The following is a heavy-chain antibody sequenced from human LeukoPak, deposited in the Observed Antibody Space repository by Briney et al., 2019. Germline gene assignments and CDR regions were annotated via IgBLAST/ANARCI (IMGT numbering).Heavy chain of an antibody. CDR2: IYYSGST. D-gene: IGHD4-23*01. V-gene: IGHV4-59*01. J-gene: IGHJ4*02. CDR1: GGSISSYY. Sequence: PSETLSLTCTVSGGSISSYYWSWIRQPPGKGLEWIGYIYYSGSTNYNPSLKSRVTISVDTSKNQFSLKLSSVTAADTAVYYCARVGRLRWFFDYWGQGTLVTVSS. CDR3: ARVGRLRWFFDY.